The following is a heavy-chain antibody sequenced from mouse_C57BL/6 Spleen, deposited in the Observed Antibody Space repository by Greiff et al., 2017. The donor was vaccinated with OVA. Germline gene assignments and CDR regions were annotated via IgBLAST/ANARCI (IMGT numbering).Heavy chain of an antibody. CDR2: IDPSDSET. J-gene: IGHJ1*03. CDR1: GYTFTSYW. CDR3: ARSEYGSSYWYFDV. V-gene: IGHV1-52*01. Sequence: QVQLQQSGAELVRPGSSVKLSCKASGYTFTSYWMHWVKQRPIQGLEWIGNIDPSDSETHYNQKFKDKATLTVDKSSSTAYMQLSSLTSEDSAVYYCARSEYGSSYWYFDVWGTGTTVTVSS. D-gene: IGHD1-1*01.